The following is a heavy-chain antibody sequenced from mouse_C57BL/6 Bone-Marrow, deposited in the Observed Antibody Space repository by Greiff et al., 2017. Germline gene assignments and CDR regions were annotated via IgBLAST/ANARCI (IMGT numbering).Heavy chain of an antibody. D-gene: IGHD1-1*01. CDR1: GFSLSTFGMG. J-gene: IGHJ2*01. CDR3: ARMANYDGSSYCDY. CDR2: IWWDDDK. V-gene: IGHV8-8*01. Sequence: QVTLKESGPGILQPSQTLSLTCSFSGFSLSTFGMGVGWIRQPSGKGRVWLAHIWWDDDKYYNPALKSRLTISKATSKNQVFLKIANVDTEDTATYYCARMANYDGSSYCDYWGQGTTLTVSS.